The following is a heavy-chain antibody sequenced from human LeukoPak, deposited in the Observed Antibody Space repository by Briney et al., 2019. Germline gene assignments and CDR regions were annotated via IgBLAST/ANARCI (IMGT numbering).Heavy chain of an antibody. V-gene: IGHV3-30*02. J-gene: IGHJ1*01. CDR1: GFTFSSYG. CDR3: AKEPLPQH. Sequence: GGSLRLSCAASGFTFSSYGMNWVRQAPGKGLEWVTFIQYDGSEEYYGDSVKGRFTISRDNSKNTLYLQMNSLRAEDTAVYYCAKEPLPQHWGQGTLVTVSS. CDR2: IQYDGSEE.